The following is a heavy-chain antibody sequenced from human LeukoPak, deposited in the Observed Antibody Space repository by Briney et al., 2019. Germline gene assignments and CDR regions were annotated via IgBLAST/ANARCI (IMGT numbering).Heavy chain of an antibody. CDR2: IYYSGST. Sequence: SVTLSLTCTVSGGSISSYYWSWIRQPPGKGLEWIGYIYYSGSTNYNPSLKSRVTISVDTSKNQFSLKLSSVTAADTAVYYCARDSGYDLYGMDVWGQGTTVTVSS. D-gene: IGHD5-12*01. CDR3: ARDSGYDLYGMDV. J-gene: IGHJ6*02. V-gene: IGHV4-59*12. CDR1: GGSISSYY.